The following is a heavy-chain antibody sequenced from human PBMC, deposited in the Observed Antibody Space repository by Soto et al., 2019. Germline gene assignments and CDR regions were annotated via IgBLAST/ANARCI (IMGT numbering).Heavy chain of an antibody. CDR1: GDSISSYY. J-gene: IGHJ4*02. D-gene: IGHD4-4*01. V-gene: IGHV4-59*01. Sequence: SETLSLTCTFSGDSISSYYWSWIRQPPGKGLEWIGYIYYSGSTNYNPSLKSRVTISVDTSKNQFSLKLSFVTAADTAVYYCARRYGYSFDYWGQGTLVTVSS. CDR3: ARRYGYSFDY. CDR2: IYYSGST.